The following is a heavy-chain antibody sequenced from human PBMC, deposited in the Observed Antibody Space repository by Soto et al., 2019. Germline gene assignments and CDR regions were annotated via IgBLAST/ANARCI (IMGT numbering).Heavy chain of an antibody. CDR3: ARDRQVVAAPKHNCYYYGMDV. CDR1: GFTVSSNY. Sequence: EVQLVESGGGLVQPGGSLRLSCAASGFTVSSNYMSWVRQAPGKGLEWVSVIYSGGSTYYADSVTGRFTISRDNSKNTLYLQMNSLRAEDTAVYYCARDRQVVAAPKHNCYYYGMDVWGQGTTVTVSS. CDR2: IYSGGST. V-gene: IGHV3-66*01. D-gene: IGHD5-12*01. J-gene: IGHJ6*02.